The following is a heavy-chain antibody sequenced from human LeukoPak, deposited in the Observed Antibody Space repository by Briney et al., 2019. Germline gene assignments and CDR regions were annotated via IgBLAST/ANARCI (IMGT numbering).Heavy chain of an antibody. D-gene: IGHD4-17*01. CDR2: IYYSGNT. CDR1: GGSISSSTYY. J-gene: IGHJ4*02. Sequence: SETLSLTCTVSGGSISSSTYYWGWIRQSQGKGLEWIGNIYYSGNTYYNPSLKSRVTISVDTSKNQFSLKLSSVTAADTAVYYCVLDYGDYAFDYSGQGTLVTVSS. CDR3: VLDYGDYAFDY. V-gene: IGHV4-39*01.